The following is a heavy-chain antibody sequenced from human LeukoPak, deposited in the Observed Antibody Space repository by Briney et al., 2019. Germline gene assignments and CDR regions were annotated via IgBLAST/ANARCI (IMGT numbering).Heavy chain of an antibody. CDR3: ARVELVEGMWYFDY. Sequence: GASVNVSCKASGYTFTSYGISWVRQAPGQGLEWMGWISAYNGNTNYAQKLQGRVTMTTDTSTSTAYMELRSLRSDDTAVYYCARVELVEGMWYFDYWGQGTLVTVSS. V-gene: IGHV1-18*01. CDR1: GYTFTSYG. J-gene: IGHJ4*02. D-gene: IGHD1-26*01. CDR2: ISAYNGNT.